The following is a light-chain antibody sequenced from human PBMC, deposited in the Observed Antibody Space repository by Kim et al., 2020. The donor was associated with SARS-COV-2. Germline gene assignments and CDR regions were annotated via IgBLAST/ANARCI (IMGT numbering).Light chain of an antibody. CDR2: GAS. CDR3: QHFGSSTPEYS. CDR1: QKLSSSF. Sequence: PGGETAPSYGRAQKLSSSFLAWYQQSPGQAPRLLIYGASNRAPGIPDRVSGSGSGRDFTLTISRLESEDFAVYYCQHFGSSTPEYSFGQGTKLEI. V-gene: IGKV3-20*01. J-gene: IGKJ2*03.